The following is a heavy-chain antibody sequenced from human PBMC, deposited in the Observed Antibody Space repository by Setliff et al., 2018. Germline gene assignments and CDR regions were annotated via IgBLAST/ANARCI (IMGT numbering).Heavy chain of an antibody. D-gene: IGHD4-17*01. V-gene: IGHV4-39*01. Sequence: NLSETLSLTCTVSGGSISSGSYYWGWIRQPPGKGLEWIGSIYYSGSTYYNPSLKSRVTISVDTSKNQFSLKLSSVTAADTAVYYCARLAVPYYFDYWGQGTLVTVSS. CDR1: GGSISSGSYY. CDR2: IYYSGST. CDR3: ARLAVPYYFDY. J-gene: IGHJ4*02.